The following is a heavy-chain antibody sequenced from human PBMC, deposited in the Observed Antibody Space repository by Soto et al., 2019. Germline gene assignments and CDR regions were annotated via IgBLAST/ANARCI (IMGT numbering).Heavy chain of an antibody. Sequence: PGESLKISCKGSGYSFTNYWIGWARRLPGKGLEYMGLIYPGDSDTRYSPSFQGQVTLSADKSINTAYLQWNSLKASDTAVYYCARLRSSSSSGSYYYYGLDVWGQGTTVTVSS. CDR3: ARLRSSSSSGSYYYYGLDV. CDR1: GYSFTNYW. D-gene: IGHD6-6*01. V-gene: IGHV5-51*01. CDR2: IYPGDSDT. J-gene: IGHJ6*02.